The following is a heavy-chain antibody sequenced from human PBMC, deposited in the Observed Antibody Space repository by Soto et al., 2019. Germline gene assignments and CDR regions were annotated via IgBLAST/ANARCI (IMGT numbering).Heavy chain of an antibody. CDR2: ISYDGSHQ. Sequence: HPGESLRLSCETSGFTFTSHGMHWIRHAPGKGLEWVAVISYDGSHQYYADSVKGRFTISRDNSTNTLYLQMNSLRAEDTAVYHCAKDPRRMAADGYFEYWGQGT. V-gene: IGHV3-30*18. D-gene: IGHD6-13*01. CDR3: AKDPRRMAADGYFEY. J-gene: IGHJ4*02. CDR1: GFTFTSHG.